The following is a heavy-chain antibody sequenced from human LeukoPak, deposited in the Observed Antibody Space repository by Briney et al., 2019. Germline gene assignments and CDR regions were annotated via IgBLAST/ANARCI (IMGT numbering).Heavy chain of an antibody. J-gene: IGHJ4*02. CDR2: IYYSGST. D-gene: IGHD4-17*01. Sequence: SETLSLTCTVSGGSISSSSYYWGWIRQPPGKGLEWIGSIYYSGSTYYTPSLKSRVTISVDTSKNQFSLKLSSVTAADTAVYYCARGLWDNGDRFDYWGPGTLVTVSS. V-gene: IGHV4-39*07. CDR3: ARGLWDNGDRFDY. CDR1: GGSISSSSYY.